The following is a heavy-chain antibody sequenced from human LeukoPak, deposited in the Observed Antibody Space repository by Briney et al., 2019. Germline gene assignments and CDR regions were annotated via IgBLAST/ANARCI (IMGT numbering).Heavy chain of an antibody. CDR3: ARANYYDSSGYYYVDAFDI. Sequence: SQTLSLTCAISGDSVSSNSAAWNWIRQSPSRGLEWLGRTYYRSKWYNDYAVSVKSRITINPDTSKNQFSLQLNSVTPEDTAVYYCARANYYDSSGYYYVDAFDIWGQGTMVTVSS. V-gene: IGHV6-1*01. D-gene: IGHD3-22*01. J-gene: IGHJ3*02. CDR2: TYYRSKWYN. CDR1: GDSVSSNSAA.